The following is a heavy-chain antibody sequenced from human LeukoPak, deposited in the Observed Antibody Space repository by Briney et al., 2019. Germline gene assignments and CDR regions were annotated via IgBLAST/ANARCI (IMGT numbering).Heavy chain of an antibody. J-gene: IGHJ5*02. CDR2: ICSSSSTI. CDR1: GFTFSSYS. Sequence: GGSLRLSCAASGFTFSSYSMNWVRQAPGKGLEWVSYICSSSSTIYYADSVKGRFTISRDNAKNSLYLQMNSLRAEDTAVYYCARDGNRRGYCSSTSCPNWFDPWGQGTLVTVSS. CDR3: ARDGNRRGYCSSTSCPNWFDP. D-gene: IGHD2-2*01. V-gene: IGHV3-48*01.